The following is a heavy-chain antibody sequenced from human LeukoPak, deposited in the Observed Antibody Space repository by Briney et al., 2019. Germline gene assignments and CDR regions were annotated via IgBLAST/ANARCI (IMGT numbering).Heavy chain of an antibody. D-gene: IGHD5-18*01. J-gene: IGHJ6*02. CDR1: GFTFSSYG. CDR2: ISYDGSNK. V-gene: IGHV3-30*18. Sequence: GGSLRLSCAASGFTFSSYGMHWVRQAPGKGLEWVAVISYDGSNKYYADSVKGRFTISRDNSKNTLYLQMNSLRAEDTAVYYCAKARIQLWSYYYGMDVWGQGTTVTVSS. CDR3: AKARIQLWSYYYGMDV.